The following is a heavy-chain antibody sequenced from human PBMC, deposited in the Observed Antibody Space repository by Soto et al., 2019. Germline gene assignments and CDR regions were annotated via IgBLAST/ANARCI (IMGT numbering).Heavy chain of an antibody. J-gene: IGHJ6*02. CDR1: GFTFSSYA. CDR3: AKAGSQGRSTNYYYYGMDV. V-gene: IGHV3-23*01. CDR2: ISGSGGST. D-gene: IGHD1-1*01. Sequence: QSGGSLRLSCAASGFTFSSYAMSWVRQAPGKGLEWVSAISGSGGSTYYADSVKGRFTISRDNSKNTLYLQMNSLRAEDTAVYYCAKAGSQGRSTNYYYYGMDVWGQGTTVTVSS.